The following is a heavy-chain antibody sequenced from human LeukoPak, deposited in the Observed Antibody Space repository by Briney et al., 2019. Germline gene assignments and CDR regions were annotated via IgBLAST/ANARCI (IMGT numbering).Heavy chain of an antibody. V-gene: IGHV1-69*04. J-gene: IGHJ5*02. CDR2: IIPILGIA. CDR1: GGTFSSYA. Sequence: GASVKVSCKASGGTFSSYAISWVRPAPGQGLEWMGRIIPILGIANYAQKFQGRVTITADKSTSTAYMELSSLRSEDTAVYYCAREVSGGSCLAWGQGTLVTVSS. D-gene: IGHD2-15*01. CDR3: AREVSGGSCLA.